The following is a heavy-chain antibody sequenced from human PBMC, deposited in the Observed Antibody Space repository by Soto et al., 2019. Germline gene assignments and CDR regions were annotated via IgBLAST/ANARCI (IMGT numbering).Heavy chain of an antibody. J-gene: IGHJ4*02. V-gene: IGHV1-18*01. CDR3: AVRSGDHNRVDY. CDR2: INAYNGDT. D-gene: IGHD1-26*01. Sequence: ASVKVSCKTSGYMFTSYGYSWVRQAPGLGLEWMGWINAYNGDTKSAQKVKGRFVISRDNSKNTVYLEMNSLRVDDTALYYCAVRSGDHNRVDYWGRGTLVTVSS. CDR1: GYMFTSYG.